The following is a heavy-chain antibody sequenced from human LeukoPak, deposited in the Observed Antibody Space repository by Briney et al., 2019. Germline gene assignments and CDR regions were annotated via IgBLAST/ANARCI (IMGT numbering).Heavy chain of an antibody. CDR2: INPSGGST. D-gene: IGHD6-19*01. Sequence: GASVKVSCKSSGYTFTNYYIHWVRQAPGQGLEYMGIINPSGGSTSYAQKFQGRVTMTRDTSTSTVYMELSSLRSEDTAVYYCARDKTQIAVAGGWSAFDIWGQGTMVTVSS. J-gene: IGHJ3*02. CDR3: ARDKTQIAVAGGWSAFDI. CDR1: GYTFTNYY. V-gene: IGHV1-46*01.